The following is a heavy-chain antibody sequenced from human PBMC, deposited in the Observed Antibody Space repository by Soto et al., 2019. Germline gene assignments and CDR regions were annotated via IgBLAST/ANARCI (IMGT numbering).Heavy chain of an antibody. CDR1: GDTFRSYG. CDR2: IIPIFGPA. V-gene: IGHV1-69*01. Sequence: QVQLKQSGAEVKKAGTSMTVSWEASGDTFRSYGISWFRQAPGQGLEWMGGIIPIFGPARYAQSFQDRVTITAHEPTNTAYLELTTLRSDDTGVYYCAAELFWVDATPQVRNNRFDPWGQGTLVSVSA. J-gene: IGHJ5*02. D-gene: IGHD3-10*02. CDR3: AAELFWVDATPQVRNNRFDP.